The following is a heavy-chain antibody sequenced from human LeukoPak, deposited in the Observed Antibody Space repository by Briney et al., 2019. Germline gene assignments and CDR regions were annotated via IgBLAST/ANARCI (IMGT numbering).Heavy chain of an antibody. V-gene: IGHV3-48*01. CDR3: ARRVYNSGWYIDY. J-gene: IGHJ4*02. CDR1: GFTFSSYS. D-gene: IGHD6-19*01. CDR2: FSSSSSTI. Sequence: GGSLRLSCAASGFTFSSYSMNWVRQAPGKGLEWVSYFSSSSSTIYYADSVKGRFTISRDNAKNSLYLQMNSLRAEDTAVYYCARRVYNSGWYIDYWGQGTLVTVSS.